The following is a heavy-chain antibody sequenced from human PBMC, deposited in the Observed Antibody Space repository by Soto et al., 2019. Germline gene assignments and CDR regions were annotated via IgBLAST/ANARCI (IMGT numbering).Heavy chain of an antibody. CDR1: GFIVSDTY. V-gene: IGHV3-66*01. CDR2: ISNRGDT. CDR3: ARELRSCRGGSCSITGDAFDI. Sequence: EVQLVESGGGLVQPGGSLRLSCTASGFIVSDTYMNWVRQAPGKGLEWVSVISNRGDTHYADSVRGRFSLSRDIADNTLHLQMNNMRVEDTAVYCCARELRSCRGGSCSITGDAFDIWGQGTMVTVSS. D-gene: IGHD2-15*01. J-gene: IGHJ3*02.